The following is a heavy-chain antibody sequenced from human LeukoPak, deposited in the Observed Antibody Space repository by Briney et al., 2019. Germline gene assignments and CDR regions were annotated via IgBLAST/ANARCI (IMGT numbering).Heavy chain of an antibody. CDR2: IYTSGST. CDR1: GGSISSYY. J-gene: IGHJ4*02. V-gene: IGHV4-4*09. CDR3: ARVDGGSAFDY. D-gene: IGHD2-15*01. Sequence: SETLSLTCTVSGGSISSYYWSWIRQPPGKRLEWIGYIYTSGSTNYNPSLKSRVTISVDTSKNQFSLKLSSVTAADTAVYYCARVDGGSAFDYWGQGTLVTVSS.